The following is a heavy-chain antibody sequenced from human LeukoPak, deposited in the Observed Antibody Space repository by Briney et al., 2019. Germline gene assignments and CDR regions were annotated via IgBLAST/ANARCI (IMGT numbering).Heavy chain of an antibody. Sequence: GASVKVSCKASGYTFTSYGISWVRQAPGQGLEWMGGISAYNGNTNYAQKLQGRVTMTTDTSTSTAYMELRSLRSDDTAVYYCARVGSIAAAVYYFDYWGQGTLVTVSS. CDR3: ARVGSIAAAVYYFDY. CDR2: ISAYNGNT. CDR1: GYTFTSYG. D-gene: IGHD6-13*01. V-gene: IGHV1-18*01. J-gene: IGHJ4*02.